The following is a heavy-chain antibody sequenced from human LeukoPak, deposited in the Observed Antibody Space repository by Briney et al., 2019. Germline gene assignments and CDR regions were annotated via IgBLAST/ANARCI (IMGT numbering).Heavy chain of an antibody. J-gene: IGHJ3*02. V-gene: IGHV3-9*01. Sequence: PGRSLRFSCAASGFTFDDYAMHWVRQAPGKGLEWVSGISWNSGSIGYADSVKGRFTISRDNAKNSLYLQMNSLRAEDTALYYCAKADVEMATLGAFDIWGQGTMVTVSS. CDR3: AKADVEMATLGAFDI. CDR2: ISWNSGSI. D-gene: IGHD5-24*01. CDR1: GFTFDDYA.